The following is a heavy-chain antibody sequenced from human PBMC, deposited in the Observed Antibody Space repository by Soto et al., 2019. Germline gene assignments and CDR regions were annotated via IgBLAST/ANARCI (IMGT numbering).Heavy chain of an antibody. D-gene: IGHD6-19*01. V-gene: IGHV4-59*01. Sequence: SETLSLTCTVSGGSISSYYWSWIRQPPGKGLEWIGYIYYSGSTNYNPSLKSRVTISVDTSKNQFSLKLSSVTAADTAVYYCASYSSGWYDVSFWGQGTLVTVSS. CDR3: ASYSSGWYDVSF. J-gene: IGHJ4*02. CDR1: GGSISSYY. CDR2: IYYSGST.